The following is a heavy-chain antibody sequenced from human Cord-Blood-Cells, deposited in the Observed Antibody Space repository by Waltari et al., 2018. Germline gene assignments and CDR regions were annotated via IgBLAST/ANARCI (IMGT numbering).Heavy chain of an antibody. CDR3: ARGVENYYDY. CDR2: INHSGNT. D-gene: IGHD2-15*01. Sequence: QVQLQQRGAGLLKPSETLSLPCAVYGGSFSGYYWSWNRQPPGKGLELIGEINHSGNTNYNPSLKSRVTISVDTSKNQFSLKLSSVTAADTAVYYCARGVENYYDYWGQGTLVTVSS. J-gene: IGHJ4*02. CDR1: GGSFSGYY. V-gene: IGHV4-34*01.